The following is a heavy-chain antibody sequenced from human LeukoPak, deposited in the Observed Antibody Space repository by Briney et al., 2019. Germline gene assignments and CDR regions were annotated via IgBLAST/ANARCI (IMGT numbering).Heavy chain of an antibody. D-gene: IGHD3-10*01. CDR2: IYSSGTT. CDR3: ARAEGSGSGAYTLDY. CDR1: GGSTINYF. Sequence: PSETLSLTCTVSGGSTINYFRSCIRQPAGKGLEWIGHIYSSGTTHYNPSLNNRVTISLDASTSQFSLHLNSVTAADTAVYFCARAEGSGSGAYTLDYWGQGILVTVSS. V-gene: IGHV4-4*07. J-gene: IGHJ4*02.